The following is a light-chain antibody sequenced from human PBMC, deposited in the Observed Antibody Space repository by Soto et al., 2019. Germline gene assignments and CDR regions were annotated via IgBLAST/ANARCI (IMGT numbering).Light chain of an antibody. CDR1: QSVGTS. J-gene: IGKJ2*01. CDR3: QQRTNWPPRDT. V-gene: IGKV3-11*01. Sequence: DIILTQSPATLSLSPGERATLSCRASQSVGTSLAWFQQRPGQAPRLLLSDASTRATGIPARFSGSGSGTDFTLAITGLQPEDAAVYYCQQRTNWPPRDTFGQGTKLELK. CDR2: DAS.